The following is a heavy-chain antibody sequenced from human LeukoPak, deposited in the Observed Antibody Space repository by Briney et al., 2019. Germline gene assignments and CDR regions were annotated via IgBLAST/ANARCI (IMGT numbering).Heavy chain of an antibody. V-gene: IGHV4-34*01. Sequence: SETLSLTCAVYGGSFSDFYWSWIRQPPGRGLEWIGEINHRGSTNYNPSLKSRVTISVDTSKNQFSLKLSSVTAADTAVYYCARREVRRDYDFWSGYWDYFDYWGQGTLVTVSS. CDR3: ARREVRRDYDFWSGYWDYFDY. J-gene: IGHJ4*02. D-gene: IGHD3-3*01. CDR1: GGSFSDFY. CDR2: INHRGST.